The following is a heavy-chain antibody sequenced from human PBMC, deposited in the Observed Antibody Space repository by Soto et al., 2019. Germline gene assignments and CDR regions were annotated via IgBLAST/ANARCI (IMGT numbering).Heavy chain of an antibody. Sequence: GGSLRLSCAASGFTFSDYYMSWIRQAPGKGLEWVSYISSSGSTIYYADSVKGRFTISRDNAKNSLYLQMNSLRADDTAVYYGARARPDCWSWHPTYWGQGTLVTVAS. V-gene: IGHV3-11*01. J-gene: IGHJ4*02. D-gene: IGHD3-3*01. CDR1: GFTFSDYY. CDR2: ISSSGSTI. CDR3: ARARPDCWSWHPTY.